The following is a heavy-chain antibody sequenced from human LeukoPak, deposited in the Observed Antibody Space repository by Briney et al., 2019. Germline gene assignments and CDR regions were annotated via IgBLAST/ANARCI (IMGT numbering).Heavy chain of an antibody. D-gene: IGHD3-10*01. Sequence: GGSLRLSCAASGFTFSNYNMNWVRQAPGKGLEWVSTISSSSTYIYYADSVKGRFTISRDNAKNSLYLQMNSLRAEDTAVYYCARAYYYNNRAIDYWGQGTLVTVSS. CDR3: ARAYYYNNRAIDY. CDR2: ISSSSTYI. CDR1: GFTFSNYN. V-gene: IGHV3-21*06. J-gene: IGHJ4*02.